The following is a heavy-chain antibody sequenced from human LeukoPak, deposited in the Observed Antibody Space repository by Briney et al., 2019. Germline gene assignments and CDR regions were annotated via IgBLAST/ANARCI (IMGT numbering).Heavy chain of an antibody. Sequence: GGSLRLSCAASGFTVSSNYMSWVRQAPGKGLEWVSVIYSGGSTYYADSVKGRFTISRHNSKNTLYLQMNSLRAEDTAVYYCARAGEPDSSGYSLWLDPWGQGTLVTVSS. J-gene: IGHJ5*02. CDR3: ARAGEPDSSGYSLWLDP. CDR2: IYSGGST. D-gene: IGHD3-22*01. CDR1: GFTVSSNY. V-gene: IGHV3-53*04.